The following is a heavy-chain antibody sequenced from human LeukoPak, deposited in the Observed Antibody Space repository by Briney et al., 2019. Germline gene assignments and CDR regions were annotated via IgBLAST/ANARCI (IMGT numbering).Heavy chain of an antibody. CDR3: ARGPTDFDASDI. D-gene: IGHD1-26*01. CDR1: GFTISRYW. CDR2: IKHDSSET. V-gene: IGHV3-7*01. J-gene: IGHJ3*02. Sequence: PGGSLRLSCAASGFTISRYWMSWVRLVPGKGPESVAHIKHDSSETYYVDSVRGRFIISRDNVKNSLYLQMNSLRVEDTAVYRCARGPTDFDASDIWGHGTLVTVSS.